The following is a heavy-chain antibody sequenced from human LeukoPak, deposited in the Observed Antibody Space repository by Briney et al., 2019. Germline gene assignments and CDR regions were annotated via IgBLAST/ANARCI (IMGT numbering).Heavy chain of an antibody. CDR2: IFHSGST. CDR1: GHSISSGYY. CDR3: ARRNFSYWYFDL. D-gene: IGHD3-3*01. J-gene: IGHJ2*01. V-gene: IGHV4-38-2*01. Sequence: SETLSLTCAVSGHSISSGYYWGWIRQPPGKGLEWIGAIFHSGSTYYNPSLKSRVTISVDTSKNQFSLKLSSVTAADTAVYYCARRNFSYWYFDLWGRGTLVIVSS.